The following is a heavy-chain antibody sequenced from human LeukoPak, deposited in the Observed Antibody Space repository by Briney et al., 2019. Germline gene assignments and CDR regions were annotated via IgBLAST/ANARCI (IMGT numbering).Heavy chain of an antibody. CDR3: ARQGIHGSGSYYKRGGGSYYYMDV. V-gene: IGHV5-51*01. CDR1: GYSFTSYW. J-gene: IGHJ6*03. D-gene: IGHD3-10*01. Sequence: GESLKISCKGSGYSFTSYWIGWVRQMPGKGLEWMGIIYPGDSDTRYSPSFQGQVTISADKSIGTAYLQWSSLKASDTAMYYCARQGIHGSGSYYKRGGGSYYYMDVWGKGTTVTISS. CDR2: IYPGDSDT.